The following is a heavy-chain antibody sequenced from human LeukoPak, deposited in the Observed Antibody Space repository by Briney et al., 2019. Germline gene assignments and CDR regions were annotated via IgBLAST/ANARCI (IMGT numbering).Heavy chain of an antibody. J-gene: IGHJ6*02. CDR2: IKQGGSEK. CDR3: AGGTGMDV. V-gene: IGHV3-7*05. D-gene: IGHD1-1*01. CDR1: GVTFSSSW. Sequence: GASLRLSCAASGVTFSSSWMSWVRRAPGKGLEWVATIKQGGSEKYYVDFVKGRFSISRDNAKNSLYLQMNSLGAGDTAVYYCAGGTGMDVWGQGTTVTVSS.